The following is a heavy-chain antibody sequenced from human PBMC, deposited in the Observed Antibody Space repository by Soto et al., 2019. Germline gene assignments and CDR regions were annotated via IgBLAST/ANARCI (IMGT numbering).Heavy chain of an antibody. CDR1: GFTFSTYT. Sequence: GGSLRLSCAASGFTFSTYTMNWVRQAPGKGLEWVSGIYGSGGSTFYADSVKGRFTISRDNSKNTLYLQMNSLRAEDTAVYYCARKGLYYYYGMDVWGQGTTVTVSS. J-gene: IGHJ6*02. V-gene: IGHV3-23*01. CDR3: ARKGLYYYYGMDV. CDR2: IYGSGGST.